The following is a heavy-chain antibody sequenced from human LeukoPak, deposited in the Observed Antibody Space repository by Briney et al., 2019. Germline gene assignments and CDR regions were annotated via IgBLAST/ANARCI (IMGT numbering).Heavy chain of an antibody. CDR1: GGSISSYY. V-gene: IGHV4-59*01. D-gene: IGHD6-6*01. CDR3: AKRSIAARPLYSFDF. CDR2: IYYSGGT. Sequence: SETLSLTCTVSGGSISSYYWSWIRQPPGKGLEGSGYIYYSGGTSYNPSLKSRVTISVDTSKNQFSLKLNSVTAADTAVYYCAKRSIAARPLYSFDFWGQGTLVTVSS. J-gene: IGHJ4*02.